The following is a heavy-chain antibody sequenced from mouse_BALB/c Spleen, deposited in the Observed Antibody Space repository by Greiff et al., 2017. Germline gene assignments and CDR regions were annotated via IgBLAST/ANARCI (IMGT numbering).Heavy chain of an antibody. V-gene: IGHV1-9*01. CDR3: ARSATDYAMDY. D-gene: IGHD1-2*01. CDR2: ILPGSGST. Sequence: VQLQQSGAELMKPGASVKISCKATGYTFSSYWIEWVKQRPGHGLEWIGEILPGSGSTNYNEKFKGKATFTADTSSNTAYMQLSSLTSEDSAVYYCARSATDYAMDYWGQGTSVTVSS. J-gene: IGHJ4*01. CDR1: GYTFSSYW.